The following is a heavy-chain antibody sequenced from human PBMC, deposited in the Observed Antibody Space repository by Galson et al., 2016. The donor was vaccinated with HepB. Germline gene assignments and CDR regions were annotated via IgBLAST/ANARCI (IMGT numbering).Heavy chain of an antibody. Sequence: SLRLSCAASGFTFSSYWMSWVRQAPGKGLEWVADIQGDGRKEYYVGSMEGRFTISRDNAKNTLYLQMNSLRADDTAVYHCVRDDRDDFWSGLDFRGQGILVTVSS. CDR3: VRDDRDDFWSGLDF. D-gene: IGHD3-3*01. CDR1: GFTFSSYW. CDR2: IQGDGRKE. V-gene: IGHV3-7*03. J-gene: IGHJ4*02.